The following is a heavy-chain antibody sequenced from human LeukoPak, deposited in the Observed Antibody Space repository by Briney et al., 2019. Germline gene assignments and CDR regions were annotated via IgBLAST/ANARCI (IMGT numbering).Heavy chain of an antibody. CDR2: IYSGGST. CDR1: GFAVISNY. CDR3: ARDRDWFGGTSYYFDY. Sequence: PGGSLRLSCAASGFAVISNYMSWVRQAPGKGLEWVSVIYSGGSTYYADSVKGRFTISRDNSKNTLYLQVNSLRAEDTAVYYCARDRDWFGGTSYYFDYWGQGTLVTVSS. V-gene: IGHV3-66*01. J-gene: IGHJ4*02. D-gene: IGHD3/OR15-3a*01.